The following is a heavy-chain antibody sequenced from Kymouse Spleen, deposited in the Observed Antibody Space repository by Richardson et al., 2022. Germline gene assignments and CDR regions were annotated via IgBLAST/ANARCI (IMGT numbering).Heavy chain of an antibody. CDR1: GGTFSSYA. Sequence: QVQLVQSGAEVKKPGSSVKVSCKASGGTFSSYAISWVRQAPGQGLEWMGGIIPIFGTANYAQKFQGRVTITTDESTSTAYMELSSLRSEDTAVYYCASFIAAAEDYYYYYGMDVWGQGTTVTVSS. CDR3: ASFIAAAEDYYYYYGMDV. V-gene: IGHV1-69*05. CDR2: IIPIFGTA. D-gene: IGHD6-13*01. J-gene: IGHJ6*02.